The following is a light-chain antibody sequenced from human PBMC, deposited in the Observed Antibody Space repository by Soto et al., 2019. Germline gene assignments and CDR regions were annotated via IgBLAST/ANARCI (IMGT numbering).Light chain of an antibody. J-gene: IGKJ4*01. V-gene: IGKV3-11*01. CDR1: DSINNR. CDR2: DVF. CDR3: HQRDYWLI. Sequence: VLTQSPATLSLSPGERGTLSCRASDSINNRLAWYQQKPGQAPRLLIYDVFNRATGTPARFSGSGSGTDFTLTISSLEPEDSAVYYCHQRDYWLIFGGGTKLEI.